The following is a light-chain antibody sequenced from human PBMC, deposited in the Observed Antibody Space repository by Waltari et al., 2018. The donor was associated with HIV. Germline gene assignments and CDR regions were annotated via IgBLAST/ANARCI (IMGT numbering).Light chain of an antibody. CDR3: QSADSSVTYEVV. CDR1: ALAKQF. Sequence: SFDLRQAPALSVSPGQTARITCSGDALAKQFCYWYQQKPGQAPVLVIYNDNERPSGIPQRVSGSSSGTTATLTISGVQAEDEADYYCQSADSSVTYEVVFGGGTKLTVL. V-gene: IGLV3-25*03. CDR2: NDN. J-gene: IGLJ3*02.